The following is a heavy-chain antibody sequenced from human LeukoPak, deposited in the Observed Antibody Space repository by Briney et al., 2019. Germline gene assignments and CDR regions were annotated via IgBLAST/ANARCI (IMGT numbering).Heavy chain of an antibody. CDR3: SRENGAFSPFGY. D-gene: IGHD2-8*01. CDR1: GGSISNTNW. V-gene: IGHV4-4*02. J-gene: IGHJ4*02. CDR2: ISLTGLT. Sequence: SETLSLTCGVSGGSISNTNWWSWVRQPPGQGLEWIGEISLTGLTHYNPSLGSRVTVSLDKSKNQLSLNLTSVTAADTAVYYCSRENGAFSPFGYWGQGTLVTVLS.